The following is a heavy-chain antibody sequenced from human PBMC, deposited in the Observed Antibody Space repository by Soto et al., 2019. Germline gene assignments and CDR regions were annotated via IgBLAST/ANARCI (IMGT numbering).Heavy chain of an antibody. CDR2: IIPIFGTA. D-gene: IGHD2-2*01. CDR1: GGTFSSYA. Sequence: SVKVSCKASGGTFSSYAISWVRQAPGQGLEWMGGIIPIFGTANYAQKFQGRVTITADESTSTAYMELSSLRSEDTAVYYCARGGIVLVPAAKAFEIWGQGTMVTVSS. J-gene: IGHJ3*02. CDR3: ARGGIVLVPAAKAFEI. V-gene: IGHV1-69*13.